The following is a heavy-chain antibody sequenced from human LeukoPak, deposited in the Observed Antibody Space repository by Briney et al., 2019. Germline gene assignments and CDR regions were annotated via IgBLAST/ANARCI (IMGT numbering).Heavy chain of an antibody. V-gene: IGHV4-4*02. D-gene: IGHD6-19*01. J-gene: IGHJ4*02. Sequence: PSETLSLTCAVSGGSISSSNWWSWVRQPPGKGLEWIGEIYHSGSTNYNPSLKSRVTISVDKSKNQFSLKLSSVPAADTAGYYWARRRGGGQWLVRGVRYDYWGQGTLVTVSS. CDR2: IYHSGST. CDR1: GGSISSSNW. CDR3: ARRRGGGQWLVRGVRYDY.